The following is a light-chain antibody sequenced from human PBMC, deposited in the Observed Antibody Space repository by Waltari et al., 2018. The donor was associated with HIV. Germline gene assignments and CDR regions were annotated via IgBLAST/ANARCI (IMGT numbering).Light chain of an antibody. CDR2: KDI. Sequence: NIGTQDVHWYQQKPGQAPSLVMFKDIHRPSGIPERFSGSKSRNAATLTISGAQGGDEAAYYCQVWDNSVVFGGGTKLTVL. V-gene: IGLV3-9*01. CDR1: NIGTQD. CDR3: QVWDNSVV. J-gene: IGLJ2*01.